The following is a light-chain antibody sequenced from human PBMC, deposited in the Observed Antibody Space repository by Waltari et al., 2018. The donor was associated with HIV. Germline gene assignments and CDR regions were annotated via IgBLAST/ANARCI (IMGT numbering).Light chain of an antibody. CDR3: QQYGGSPRT. V-gene: IGKV3-20*01. Sequence: EIVLTQYPGTLSLPPGERATLSCRASRSVSNNYLAWYQHKPGQAPRLLIYGISSRATGIPDRFSGSGSGTDFTLTISGLEPEDFALYYCQQYGGSPRTFGQGTRVEIK. CDR2: GIS. CDR1: RSVSNNY. J-gene: IGKJ1*01.